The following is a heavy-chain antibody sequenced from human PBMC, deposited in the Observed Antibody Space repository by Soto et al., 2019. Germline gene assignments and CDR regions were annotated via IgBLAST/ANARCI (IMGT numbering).Heavy chain of an antibody. Sequence: QVQLVQSGAEVKKPGASVMLSCKASGYTFTNYGISWVRQAPGQGLVWLGWINGYNGDTNYAQNVQDRVTLTTDTSTTTAYMELRSLRSDDTAVYYCARHAASFSSSWLFHSWGQGTLVTVSS. V-gene: IGHV1-18*01. CDR2: INGYNGDT. CDR1: GYTFTNYG. D-gene: IGHD6-13*01. J-gene: IGHJ4*02. CDR3: ARHAASFSSSWLFHS.